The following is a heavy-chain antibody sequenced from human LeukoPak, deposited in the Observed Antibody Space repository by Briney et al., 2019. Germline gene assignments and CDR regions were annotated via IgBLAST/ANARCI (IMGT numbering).Heavy chain of an antibody. V-gene: IGHV3-48*02. CDR3: ASSGSYRFDY. D-gene: IGHD1-26*01. CDR2: ITASGTAM. Sequence: GGSLRLSCAASGLTFSSYAMNWVRQAPGKGLEWVSHITASGTAMFYADSVKGRFTISRDNAKNSLYLQMNSLRDEDTAVYYCASSGSYRFDYWGQGTLVTVSS. CDR1: GLTFSSYA. J-gene: IGHJ4*02.